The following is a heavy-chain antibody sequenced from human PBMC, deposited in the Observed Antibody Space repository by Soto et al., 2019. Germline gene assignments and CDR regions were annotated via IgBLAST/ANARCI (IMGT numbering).Heavy chain of an antibody. V-gene: IGHV3-33*01. CDR1: GFTFSAYG. D-gene: IGHD4-17*01. Sequence: QVQLVESGGGVVQPGRSLRLSCAASGFTFSAYGMHWVRQAPGKGLEWVAIIWYDGSTKYYADSVKGRFTISRDNSKDTLYLQINSLRAEDTAIYYCARPYYGDYTFHYWGQGTLVTVSS. J-gene: IGHJ4*02. CDR3: ARPYYGDYTFHY. CDR2: IWYDGSTK.